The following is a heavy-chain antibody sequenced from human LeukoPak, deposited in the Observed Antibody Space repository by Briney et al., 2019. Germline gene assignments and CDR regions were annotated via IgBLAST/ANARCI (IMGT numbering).Heavy chain of an antibody. Sequence: ASVKVSCKASGYTLTSYGISWVRQAPGQGLEWMGWISAYNGYTNYAQKLQGRVTMTTDTSTSTAYMELRSLRSDDTAVYYCARDRDQVWLHYWGQGTLVTVSS. D-gene: IGHD5-18*01. CDR1: GYTLTSYG. J-gene: IGHJ4*02. CDR3: ARDRDQVWLHY. V-gene: IGHV1-18*01. CDR2: ISAYNGYT.